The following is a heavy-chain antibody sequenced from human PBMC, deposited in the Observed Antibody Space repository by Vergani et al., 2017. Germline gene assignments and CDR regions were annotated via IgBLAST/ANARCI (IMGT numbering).Heavy chain of an antibody. D-gene: IGHD6-6*01. CDR3: ARMGTPPSIAARPEDY. J-gene: IGHJ4*02. CDR2: IYPGDSDT. CDR1: GYSFTSYW. V-gene: IGHV5-51*01. Sequence: EVQLVQSGAEVKKPGESLKISCKGSGYSFTSYWIGWVRQMPGKGLEWMGIIYPGDSDTRYSPSFQGQVTISADKSISTAYLQWSSLKASDTAMYYCARMGTPPSIAARPEDYWGQGTLVTVSS.